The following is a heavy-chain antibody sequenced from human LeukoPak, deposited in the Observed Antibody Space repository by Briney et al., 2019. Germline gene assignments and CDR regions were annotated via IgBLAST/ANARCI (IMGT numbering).Heavy chain of an antibody. CDR2: INPNNGAT. Sequence: EASVKVSCTASGYTFTGYYMHWVRQPPGQGLEWMGRINPNNGATNYAQKLQGRVTITGDTSISTAYMELSTLRSDDTAVYYCTRETGSYHGNDYWGQGTLVTVSS. V-gene: IGHV1-2*06. CDR1: GYTFTGYY. J-gene: IGHJ4*02. D-gene: IGHD1-26*01. CDR3: TRETGSYHGNDY.